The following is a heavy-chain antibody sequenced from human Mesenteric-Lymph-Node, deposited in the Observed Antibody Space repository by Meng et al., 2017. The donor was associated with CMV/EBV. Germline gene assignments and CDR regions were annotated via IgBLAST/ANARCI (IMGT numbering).Heavy chain of an antibody. J-gene: IGHJ6*02. CDR1: GYTFTSYG. CDR3: AREAILTGYPSLGMDV. CDR2: ISAYNGNT. D-gene: IGHD3-9*01. V-gene: IGHV1-18*01. Sequence: ASVKVSCKASGYTFTSYGISWVRQAPGQGLEWMGWISAYNGNTNYAQKLQGRVTMTTDTSTSTAYMELRSLRSDDTAVYYCAREAILTGYPSLGMDVWGQGTTVTVSS.